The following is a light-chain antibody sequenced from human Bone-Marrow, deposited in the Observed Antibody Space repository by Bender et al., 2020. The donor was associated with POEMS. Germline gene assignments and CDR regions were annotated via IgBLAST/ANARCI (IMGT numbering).Light chain of an antibody. J-gene: IGLJ3*02. CDR1: NSNLGAGYD. CDR2: GSN. V-gene: IGLV1-50*01. CDR3: AAWEDSLNGWV. Sequence: QSTLTQPSSVSGAPGQRVTISCTGTNSNLGAGYDVHWYKQVPGTAPKLLIYGSNRRPSGVPNRFSASKSGSSASLAITGLQAEDEADYYCAAWEDSLNGWVFGGGTKLTVL.